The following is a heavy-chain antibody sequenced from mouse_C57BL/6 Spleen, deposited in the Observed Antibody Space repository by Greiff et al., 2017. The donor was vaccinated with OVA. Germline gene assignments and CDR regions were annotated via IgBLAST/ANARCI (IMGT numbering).Heavy chain of an antibody. CDR2: INPSSGYT. V-gene: IGHV1-4*01. CDR3: ARGNYDYDGYAMDY. D-gene: IGHD2-4*01. Sequence: VQLVESGAELARPGASVKMSCKASGYTFTSYTMHWVKQRPGQGLEWIGYINPSSGYTKYNQKFKDKATLTADKSSSTAYMQLSSLTSEDSAVYYCARGNYDYDGYAMDYWGQGTSVTVSS. CDR1: GYTFTSYT. J-gene: IGHJ4*01.